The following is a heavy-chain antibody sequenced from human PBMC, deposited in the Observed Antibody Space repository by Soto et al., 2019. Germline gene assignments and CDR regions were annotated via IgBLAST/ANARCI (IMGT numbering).Heavy chain of an antibody. CDR1: GFTFSSYG. D-gene: IGHD3-3*01. CDR2: ISYDGSNK. J-gene: IGHJ4*02. Sequence: QVQLVESGGGVVQPGRSLRLSCAASGFTFSSYGMHWVRQAPGKGLEWVAVISYDGSNKYYADSVKGRFTISRDNSXTXPYLQMNSLRAEDTAVYYCAKDLRFLEWLPYDSFDYWGQGTLVTVSS. V-gene: IGHV3-30*18. CDR3: AKDLRFLEWLPYDSFDY.